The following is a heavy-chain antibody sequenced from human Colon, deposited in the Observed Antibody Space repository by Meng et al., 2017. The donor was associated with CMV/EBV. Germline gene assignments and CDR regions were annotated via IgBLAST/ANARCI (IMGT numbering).Heavy chain of an antibody. CDR1: GFTFSTYW. CDR3: VGQFAKGGH. CDR2: INSDGSAT. V-gene: IGHV3-74*01. J-gene: IGHJ4*02. Sequence: EVQLVESGGGVVQPGWSLRLSCAASGFTFSTYWMHWVRQAPGKGLVWVAVINSDGSATTYADSVKGRFTISRDNAKNTLYLQMNSLRTEDTAIYYCVGQFAKGGHWGQGTLVTVSS. D-gene: IGHD1-26*01.